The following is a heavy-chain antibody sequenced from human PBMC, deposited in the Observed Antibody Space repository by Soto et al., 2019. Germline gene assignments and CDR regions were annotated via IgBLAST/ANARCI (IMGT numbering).Heavy chain of an antibody. CDR2: ISSSGSTI. V-gene: IGHV3-11*01. CDR3: ASPSGSYYSHGVEFDY. Sequence: QVQLVESGGGLVKPGGSLRLSCAASGFTFSDYYMSWIRQAPGKGLEWVSYISSSGSTIYYADCVKGRFTISRDNAKNSLYLQMKSLRAEDTAVYYCASPSGSYYSHGVEFDYWGQGTLVTVSS. J-gene: IGHJ4*02. CDR1: GFTFSDYY. D-gene: IGHD1-26*01.